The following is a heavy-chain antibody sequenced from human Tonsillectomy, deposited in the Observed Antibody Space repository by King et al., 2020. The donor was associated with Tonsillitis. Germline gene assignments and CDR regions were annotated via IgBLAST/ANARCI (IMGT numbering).Heavy chain of an antibody. V-gene: IGHV3-15*01. CDR1: GFTLSDAW. CDR3: TVEGYIYGFHSLES. D-gene: IGHD5-18*01. Sequence: VQLVESGGGLVKPGGSLRLACEASGFTLSDAWMSWVRQAPGKGLEWVGRIRNKARGGTIDYAAPVKGRFTISADDANNNLYLQMDSLKTEAKAVYYCTVEGYIYGFHSLESWGQGTPVTVSS. CDR2: IRNKARGGTI. J-gene: IGHJ4*02.